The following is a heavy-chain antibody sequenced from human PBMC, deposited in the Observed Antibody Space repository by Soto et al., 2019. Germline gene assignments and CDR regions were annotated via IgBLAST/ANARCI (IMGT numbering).Heavy chain of an antibody. CDR2: ISPYDGDT. CDR1: GYTFTIYG. V-gene: IGHV1-18*01. CDR3: ARDHGGSYQADSFDP. J-gene: IGHJ5*02. D-gene: IGHD1-26*01. Sequence: QVQLVQSGVEVKKPGASVKVSCKASGYTFTIYGISWVRQAPGQGLEWMGWISPYDGDTNYADTLQGRVTLTTDTSTTTAYMELRSLRSDDTAMYYCARDHGGSYQADSFDPWGQGTLVIVSS.